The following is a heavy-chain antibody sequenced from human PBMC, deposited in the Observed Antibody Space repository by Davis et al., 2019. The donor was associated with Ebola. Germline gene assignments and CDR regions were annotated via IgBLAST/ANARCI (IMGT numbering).Heavy chain of an antibody. CDR1: GFTFSTYA. CDR3: ARYDYGDYGVDY. V-gene: IGHV3-66*01. CDR2: IYSGGST. J-gene: IGHJ4*02. Sequence: GESLKISCAASGFTFSTYAMSWVRQAPGKGLEWVSVIYSGGSTYYADSVKGRFTISRDNSKNTLYLQMNSLRAEDTAVYYCARYDYGDYGVDYWGQGTLVTVSS. D-gene: IGHD4-17*01.